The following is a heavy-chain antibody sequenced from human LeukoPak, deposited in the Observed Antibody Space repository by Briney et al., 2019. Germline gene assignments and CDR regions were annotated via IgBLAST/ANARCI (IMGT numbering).Heavy chain of an antibody. D-gene: IGHD3-10*01. J-gene: IGHJ3*02. Sequence: GGSLRLSCAAFGFTFSSYEMNWVRQAPGKGLEWVSYISSSGSTIYYADSVKGRFTISRDNAKNSLYLQMNSLRAEDTAVYYCASKSGWFGELLSAFDTWGQGTMVTVSS. CDR2: ISSSGSTI. CDR1: GFTFSSYE. CDR3: ASKSGWFGELLSAFDT. V-gene: IGHV3-48*03.